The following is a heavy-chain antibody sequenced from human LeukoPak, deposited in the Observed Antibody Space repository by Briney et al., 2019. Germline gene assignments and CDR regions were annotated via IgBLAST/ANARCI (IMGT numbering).Heavy chain of an antibody. Sequence: GGSLRLSCTASGFTFGDYAMSWFRQAPGKGLEWVGFIRSKAYGGTTEYAASVKGRFTISRDDSKSIAYLQMNSLKTEDTAVYYCTRGGLDYYYDSSGYYPYYFDYWGQGTLVTVSS. V-gene: IGHV3-49*03. CDR3: TRGGLDYYYDSSGYYPYYFDY. J-gene: IGHJ4*02. CDR2: IRSKAYGGTT. CDR1: GFTFGDYA. D-gene: IGHD3-22*01.